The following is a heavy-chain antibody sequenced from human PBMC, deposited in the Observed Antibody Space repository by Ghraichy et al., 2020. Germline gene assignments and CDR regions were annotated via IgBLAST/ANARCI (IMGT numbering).Heavy chain of an antibody. CDR2: IYSSGYS. Sequence: SETLSLTCSVSGDSMSSFYWSWIRQPAGKGLEWIGRIYSSGYSNYNPSLKSRVTMSVDRSKNQFSLRMLSVTAADTAVYDCARSADRGGAWDYWGQGTLVTVSS. D-gene: IGHD2-21*02. CDR1: GDSMSSFY. J-gene: IGHJ4*02. V-gene: IGHV4-4*07. CDR3: ARSADRGGAWDY.